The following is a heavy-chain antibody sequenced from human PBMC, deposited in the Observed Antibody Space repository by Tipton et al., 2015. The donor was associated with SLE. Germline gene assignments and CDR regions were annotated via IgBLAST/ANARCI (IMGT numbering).Heavy chain of an antibody. CDR1: GGSISSYY. V-gene: IGHV4-59*01. Sequence: LRLSCTVSGGSISSYYWSWSRQPPGTGLEWVGYIYYSGSTNYNPSLKSRVTISVDTSKNQFSLKLSSVTAADTAVYFCARVGASGAFDIWGQGTMVTVSS. CDR2: IYYSGST. D-gene: IGHD3-16*01. J-gene: IGHJ3*02. CDR3: ARVGASGAFDI.